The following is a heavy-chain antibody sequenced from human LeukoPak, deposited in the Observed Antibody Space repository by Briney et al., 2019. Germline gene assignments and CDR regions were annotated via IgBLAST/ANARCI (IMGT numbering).Heavy chain of an antibody. V-gene: IGHV3-23*01. CDR1: GFTFGSYA. CDR3: AKRGEGTAYYFDY. CDR2: ISGSGGST. Sequence: GGSLRLSCAASGFTFGSYAMSWVRQAPGKGLEWVSAISGSGGSTYYADSVKGRFTISRDNSENTLYLQMNSPRAEDTAVYYCAKRGEGTAYYFDYWGQGTLVTVSS. D-gene: IGHD2-21*01. J-gene: IGHJ4*02.